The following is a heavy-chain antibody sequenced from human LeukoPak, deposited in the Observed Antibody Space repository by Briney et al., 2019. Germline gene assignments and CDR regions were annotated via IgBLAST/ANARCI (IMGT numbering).Heavy chain of an antibody. CDR1: GFTFSGSA. V-gene: IGHV3-73*01. D-gene: IGHD1-26*01. Sequence: PGGSLRLSCAASGFTFSGSAIHWVRQSFGKGLEWIGHIDKEKNSYATASAYAVSVEGRFTVSRDDSKNMAFLQMSGLKTEDTALHFCTRDSGTYNWLDPWGQGTLVTVSS. J-gene: IGHJ5*02. CDR3: TRDSGTYNWLDP. CDR2: IDKEKNSYATAS.